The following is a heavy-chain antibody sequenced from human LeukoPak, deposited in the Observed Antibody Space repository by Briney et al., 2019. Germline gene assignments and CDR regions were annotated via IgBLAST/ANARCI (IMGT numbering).Heavy chain of an antibody. CDR3: ARGLGKRLIAVVMVY. Sequence: GASVKVSCKASGYTFTSYDINWVRQATGQGLEWMGWMNPNSGNTGYAQKFQGRVTITRNTSISTAYMELSSLRSEDTAVYYCARGLGKRLIAVVMVYWGQGTLVTVSS. V-gene: IGHV1-8*03. J-gene: IGHJ4*02. CDR1: GYTFTSYD. D-gene: IGHD3-22*01. CDR2: MNPNSGNT.